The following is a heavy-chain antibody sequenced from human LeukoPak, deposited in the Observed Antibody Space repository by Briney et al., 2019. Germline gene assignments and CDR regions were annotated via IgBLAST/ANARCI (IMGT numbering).Heavy chain of an antibody. CDR3: PRGPKGAGSYYYGSGSYWGYYFDY. CDR1: RGSIISYY. Sequence: SETLSLTCMVSRGSIISYYWSWIRPPPGRGLAGIGYIYYSGSTNYNPSLKSRVTISVDTSKNQVSLKLTSVTAADTALDYCPRGPKGAGSYYYGSGSYWGYYFDYWGQGTLVTVSS. J-gene: IGHJ4*02. CDR2: IYYSGST. V-gene: IGHV4-59*12. D-gene: IGHD3-10*01.